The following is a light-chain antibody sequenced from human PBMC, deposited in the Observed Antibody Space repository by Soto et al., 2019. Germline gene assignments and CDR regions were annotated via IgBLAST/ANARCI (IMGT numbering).Light chain of an antibody. J-gene: IGLJ2*01. CDR1: SSDVGSYNL. V-gene: IGLV2-23*03. CDR3: CSYAGSSTFHVV. CDR2: EGS. Sequence: QAVVTQPASVSGSPGQSITISCTGTSSDVGSYNLVSWYQQHPGKAPKLMIYEGSKRPSGVSNRFSGSKSGNTASLTISGRQAEDEADYYCCSYAGSSTFHVVFGGGTKLTVL.